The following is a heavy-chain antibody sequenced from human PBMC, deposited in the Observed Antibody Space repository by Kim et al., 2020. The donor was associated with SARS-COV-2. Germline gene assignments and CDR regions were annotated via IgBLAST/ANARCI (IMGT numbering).Heavy chain of an antibody. D-gene: IGHD4-17*01. CDR1: GFTFSLYS. CDR3: ARGEAGDLGYFDY. CDR2: ISSDSTYI. Sequence: GGSLRLSCAASGFTFSLYSMNWVRQAPGKGLQWVSSISSDSTYIYYADSVRGRFTISRDNAENSLFLQMNSLRAEDTAVYYCARGEAGDLGYFDYWAQGTQVTVSS. V-gene: IGHV3-21*01. J-gene: IGHJ4*02.